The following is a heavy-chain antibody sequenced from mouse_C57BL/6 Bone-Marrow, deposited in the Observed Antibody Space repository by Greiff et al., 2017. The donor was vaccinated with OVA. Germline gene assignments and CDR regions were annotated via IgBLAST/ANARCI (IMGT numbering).Heavy chain of an antibody. CDR3: EYYGSSYVRIAY. CDR2: IYPRSGNT. J-gene: IGHJ3*01. CDR1: GYTFTSYG. Sequence: VQLQQSGAEPARPGASVKLSCKASGYTFTSYGISWVKQRTGQGLEWIGEIYPRSGNTYYNEKFKGKATLTADKSSSTAYMELRSLTSEDSAVYFCEYYGSSYVRIAYWGQGTLVTVSA. D-gene: IGHD1-1*01. V-gene: IGHV1-81*01.